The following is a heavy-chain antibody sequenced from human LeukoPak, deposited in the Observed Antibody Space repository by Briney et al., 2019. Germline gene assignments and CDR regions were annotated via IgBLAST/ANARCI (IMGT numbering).Heavy chain of an antibody. Sequence: GGSLRLSCAASGFTFSSYWMSWVRQAPGKGLEWVANIKQDGSEKYYVDSVKGRFTISRDNAKNSLYLRMNSLRAEDTAVYYCARIQSIGSSWYLDAFDIWGQGTMVTVSS. CDR3: ARIQSIGSSWYLDAFDI. V-gene: IGHV3-7*01. CDR1: GFTFSSYW. CDR2: IKQDGSEK. J-gene: IGHJ3*02. D-gene: IGHD6-13*01.